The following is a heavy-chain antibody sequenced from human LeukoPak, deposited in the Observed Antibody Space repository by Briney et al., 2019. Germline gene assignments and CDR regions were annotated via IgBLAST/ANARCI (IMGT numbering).Heavy chain of an antibody. CDR3: AREWQGGIAAAGTRIEGDY. Sequence: GGSPRLSCAVSGFSVSGYWMTWVRQAPGKGLEWVANIKQDGSEKNYVDSVKGRFTISRDNAENSLFLQMNSLRVEDTAVYYCAREWQGGIAAAGTRIEGDYWGQGTLVAVSS. D-gene: IGHD6-13*01. V-gene: IGHV3-7*01. CDR2: IKQDGSEK. CDR1: GFSVSGYW. J-gene: IGHJ4*02.